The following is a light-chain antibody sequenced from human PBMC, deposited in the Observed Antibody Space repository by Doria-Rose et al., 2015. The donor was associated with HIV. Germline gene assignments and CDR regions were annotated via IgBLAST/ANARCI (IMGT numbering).Light chain of an antibody. V-gene: IGKV3-20*01. CDR1: QSFSSTY. J-gene: IGKJ1*01. Sequence: EIVITQSPGTLSLSPGERATLSCRASQSFSSTYLAWYQQKPGQAPSLLIYDGSTRATGIPDRFSASGSGTDLTLTINRLEPEDFALYYCHQYGTSWTFGQGTKVEI. CDR2: DGS. CDR3: HQYGTSWT.